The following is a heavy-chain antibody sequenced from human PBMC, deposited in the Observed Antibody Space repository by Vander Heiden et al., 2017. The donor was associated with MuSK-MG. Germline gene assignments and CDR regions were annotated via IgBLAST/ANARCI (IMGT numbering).Heavy chain of an antibody. J-gene: IGHJ4*02. CDR2: INPAGSET. V-gene: IGHV5-51*01. CDR1: GYHFASSW. D-gene: IGHD2-2*02. CDR3: ARQGCGTTSCYTVDS. Sequence: GAEVKKPGESLKISCKGSGYHFASSWIGWVRQTPGEGLEWMGIINPAGSETRYSPSFEGQVSISVDNSISTAHLQWSSLKASDTAMYYCARQGCGTTSCYTVDSWGQGTLVTVSS.